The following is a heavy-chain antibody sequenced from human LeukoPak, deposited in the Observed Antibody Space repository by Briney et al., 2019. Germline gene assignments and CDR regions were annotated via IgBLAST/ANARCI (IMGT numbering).Heavy chain of an antibody. D-gene: IGHD3-3*01. Sequence: ASVKVSCKASGYTFTGYYMHWVRQAPGQGLEWMGWINPNSGGTNYAQRFQGRVTMTRDTSISTAYMELNRLRSDDTAVYYCARAQYYDFWSGYDYWGQGTLVTVSS. CDR1: GYTFTGYY. J-gene: IGHJ4*02. V-gene: IGHV1-2*02. CDR3: ARAQYYDFWSGYDY. CDR2: INPNSGGT.